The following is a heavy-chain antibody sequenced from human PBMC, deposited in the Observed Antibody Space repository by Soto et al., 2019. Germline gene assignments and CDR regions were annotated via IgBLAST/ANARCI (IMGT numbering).Heavy chain of an antibody. CDR1: GFTFSSYA. Sequence: PGGSLRLSCAASGFTFSSYAMHWVRQAPGKGLEWVAVISYDGSNKYYADSVKGRFTISRDNSKNTLYLQMNSLRAEDTAVYYCARGGSYGGNSGPLTYYYYGMDVWGQGTTVTVSS. J-gene: IGHJ6*02. CDR3: ARGGSYGGNSGPLTYYYYGMDV. V-gene: IGHV3-30-3*01. D-gene: IGHD4-17*01. CDR2: ISYDGSNK.